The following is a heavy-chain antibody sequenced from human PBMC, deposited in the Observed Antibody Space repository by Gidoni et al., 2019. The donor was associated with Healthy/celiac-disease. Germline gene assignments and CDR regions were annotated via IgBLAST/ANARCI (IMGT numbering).Heavy chain of an antibody. CDR1: GFTVSSTY. D-gene: IGHD2-2*01. V-gene: IGHV3-53*02. J-gene: IGHJ6*03. Sequence: EVQLVETGGGLIQPGGSLRLSCAASGFTVSSTYMSWVRQAPGQGLEWVSVIYSGGSTYYADSVKGRFTISRDNSKNTLYLQMNSLRAEDTAVYYCARGVVVPAARPWYYYMDVWGKGTTVTVSS. CDR2: IYSGGST. CDR3: ARGVVVPAARPWYYYMDV.